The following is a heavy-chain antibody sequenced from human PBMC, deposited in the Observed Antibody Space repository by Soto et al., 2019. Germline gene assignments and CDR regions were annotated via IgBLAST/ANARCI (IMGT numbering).Heavy chain of an antibody. CDR3: ARGLPSSGWYGFDY. V-gene: IGHV3-21*01. CDR1: GFTFRSYS. Sequence: EVQLVESGGGLVKPGGSLRLSCAASGFTFRSYSMNWVRQAPGKGLEWVSSISSSSSYIYYADSVKGGFTISRDNAKNSLYLQMNSLRAEDTAVYYCARGLPSSGWYGFDYWGQGTLITVSS. D-gene: IGHD6-19*01. CDR2: ISSSSSYI. J-gene: IGHJ4*02.